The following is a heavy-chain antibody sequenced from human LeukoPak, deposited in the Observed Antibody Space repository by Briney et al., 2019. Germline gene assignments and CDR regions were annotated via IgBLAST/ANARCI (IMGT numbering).Heavy chain of an antibody. Sequence: GGSLRLSCAASGFTFSSNSMNWVRQAPGKGLEWVSSISSSGSTIYYADSVKGRFTISRDNAKNSLYLQMNSLRAEDTAVYYCARANTYYYDSSGGATYYYYYMDVWGKGTAVTVSS. CDR1: GFTFSSNS. J-gene: IGHJ6*03. CDR2: ISSSGSTI. D-gene: IGHD3-22*01. V-gene: IGHV3-48*04. CDR3: ARANTYYYDSSGGATYYYYYMDV.